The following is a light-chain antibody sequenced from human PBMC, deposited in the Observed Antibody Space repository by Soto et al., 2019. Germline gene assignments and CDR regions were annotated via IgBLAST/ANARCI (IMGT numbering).Light chain of an antibody. J-gene: IGLJ1*01. Sequence: QPVLTQPASVSGSPGQSITISCTGTSSDVGIYNYVSWYQQHPGKAPKLMIYQVTNRPSGVSNRFSGSKSGNTASLTISGLQAEDEADYYCSSYTGSTNYVFGTGTKVTAL. CDR2: QVT. CDR1: SSDVGIYNY. V-gene: IGLV2-14*01. CDR3: SSYTGSTNYV.